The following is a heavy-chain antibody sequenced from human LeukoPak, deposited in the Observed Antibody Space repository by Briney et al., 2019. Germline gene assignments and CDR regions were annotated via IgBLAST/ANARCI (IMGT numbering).Heavy chain of an antibody. J-gene: IGHJ4*02. CDR2: ISSSSSTI. V-gene: IGHV3-48*02. Sequence: GRSLRLSCAASGSTFISYSMNWVRQAPGKRLEWVSYISSSSSTIYYADSVKGRFTISRDNAKNSLYLQMNSLRDEDTAVYYCATDPGSSWKADYWGQGTLVTVSS. D-gene: IGHD6-13*01. CDR3: ATDPGSSWKADY. CDR1: GSTFISYS.